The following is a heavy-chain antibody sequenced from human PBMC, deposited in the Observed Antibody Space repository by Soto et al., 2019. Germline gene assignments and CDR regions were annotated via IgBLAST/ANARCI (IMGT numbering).Heavy chain of an antibody. V-gene: IGHV4-31*03. CDR3: ASYSSSSRWFDP. D-gene: IGHD6-6*01. J-gene: IGHJ5*02. Sequence: SETLSLTCTVSGGSISSGNSYWSWIRQHSGKGLEWIGYIHYSGSTYYNPSLKSRVTISVDTSKNQFSLKLSSVTAADTAVYYCASYSSSSRWFDPWGQGTLVTVSS. CDR2: IHYSGST. CDR1: GGSISSGNSY.